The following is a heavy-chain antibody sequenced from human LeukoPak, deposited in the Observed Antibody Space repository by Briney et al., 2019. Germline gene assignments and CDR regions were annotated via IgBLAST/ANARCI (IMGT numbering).Heavy chain of an antibody. D-gene: IGHD6-13*01. CDR2: INHSGST. CDR3: VYSSSWYAFDY. Sequence: PSETLSLTCAVYGGSFSGYYWNWIRQPPGKGLEWIGEINHSGSTNYNPSLKSRVTISVDTSKNQFSLKLSSVTAADTAVYYCVYSSSWYAFDYWGQGTLVTVSS. V-gene: IGHV4-34*01. CDR1: GGSFSGYY. J-gene: IGHJ4*02.